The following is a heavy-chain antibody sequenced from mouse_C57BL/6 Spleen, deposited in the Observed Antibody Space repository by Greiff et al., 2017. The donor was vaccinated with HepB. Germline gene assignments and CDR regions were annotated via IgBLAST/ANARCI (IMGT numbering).Heavy chain of an antibody. CDR1: GYTFTSYW. CDR2: IDPSDSYT. J-gene: IGHJ1*03. Sequence: VQLQQPGAELVMPGASVKLSCKASGYTFTSYWMHWVKQRPGQGLEWIGEIDPSDSYTNYNQKFKGKSTLTVDKSSSTAYMQLSSLTSEDSAVYYCARLGGVGYFDVWGTGTTVTVSS. D-gene: IGHD1-1*01. V-gene: IGHV1-69*01. CDR3: ARLGGVGYFDV.